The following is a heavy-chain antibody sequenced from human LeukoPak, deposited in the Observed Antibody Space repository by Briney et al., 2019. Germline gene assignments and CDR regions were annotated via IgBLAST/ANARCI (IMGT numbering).Heavy chain of an antibody. D-gene: IGHD3-22*01. CDR1: GYTFTSYD. CDR3: ARVVSAYYYDSSGYYNYYYYMDV. J-gene: IGHJ6*03. Sequence: ASVKVSCKASGYTFTSYDINWVRQATGQGLEWMGWMNPNSGNTGYAQKFQGRVTITRNTSISTAYMELSSLRSEDTAVYYCARVVSAYYYDSSGYYNYYYYMDVWGKGTTVTVSS. V-gene: IGHV1-8*03. CDR2: MNPNSGNT.